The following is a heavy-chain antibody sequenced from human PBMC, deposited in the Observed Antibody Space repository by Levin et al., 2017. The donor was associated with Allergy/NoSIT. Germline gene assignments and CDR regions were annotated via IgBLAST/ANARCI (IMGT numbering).Heavy chain of an antibody. V-gene: IGHV3-23*01. CDR2: ISGSCGGT. D-gene: IGHD5-18*01. CDR1: GFTFSSYG. CDR3: ANDDSQGHQSDY. J-gene: IGHJ4*02. Sequence: GESLKISCAASGFTFSSYGMNWVRQAPGKGLEWVSAISGSCGGTQYADSVKGRFSISRDISKNALHLQMNSLRAEDTAVYYCANDDSQGHQSDYRGKGHLVSVSA.